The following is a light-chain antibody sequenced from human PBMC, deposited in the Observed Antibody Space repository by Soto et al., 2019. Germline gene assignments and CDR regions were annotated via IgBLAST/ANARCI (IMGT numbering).Light chain of an antibody. CDR1: QSLVPSDGIAY. V-gene: IGKV2-30*02. J-gene: IGKJ5*01. CDR3: MQGTHWPIT. CDR2: KVS. Sequence: DVVMTQSPLSLPVTLGQPASIYFRSKQSLVPSDGIAYFRWCQQRPGRSPSRLIYKVSNRDSGVPARFSGSGSGTDLALKISRVEAEDVGVYYCMQGTHWPITFGQGTRLEI.